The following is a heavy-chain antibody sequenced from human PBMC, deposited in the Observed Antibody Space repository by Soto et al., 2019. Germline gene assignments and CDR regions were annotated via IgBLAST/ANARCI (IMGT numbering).Heavy chain of an antibody. J-gene: IGHJ4*02. CDR1: GFTFSNAW. Sequence: GGSLRLSCAASGFTFSNAWMSWVRQAPGKGLEWVGRIKSKTDGGTTDYAAPVKGRFTISRDDSKNTLYLQMNSLKTEDTAVYYCTTAPYGCSSTSCYDYWGQGTLVTVSS. CDR3: TTAPYGCSSTSCYDY. CDR2: IKSKTDGGTT. V-gene: IGHV3-15*01. D-gene: IGHD2-2*01.